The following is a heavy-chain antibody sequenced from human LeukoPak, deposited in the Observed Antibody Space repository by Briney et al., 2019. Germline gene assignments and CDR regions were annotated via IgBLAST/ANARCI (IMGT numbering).Heavy chain of an antibody. CDR3: ARAGRHYDSSGYYSFDY. V-gene: IGHV4-59*01. CDR1: GGSISSYY. J-gene: IGHJ4*02. D-gene: IGHD3-22*01. CDR2: IYYSGST. Sequence: PSETLSLTCTVSGGSISSYYWSWIRQPPGKGLEWIGYIYYSGSTNYNPSLKIRVTISVDTSKNQFSLKLSSVTAADTAVYYCARAGRHYDSSGYYSFDYWGQGTLVTVSS.